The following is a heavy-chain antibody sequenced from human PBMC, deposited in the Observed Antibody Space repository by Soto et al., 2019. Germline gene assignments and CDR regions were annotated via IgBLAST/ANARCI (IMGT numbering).Heavy chain of an antibody. CDR3: ARERGHCSGGSCYLTHYWFYP. CDR1: GYTFTSYD. CDR2: MNPNSGNT. J-gene: IGHJ5*02. D-gene: IGHD2-15*01. V-gene: IGHV1-8*01. Sequence: ASVKGSCKASGYTFTSYDINWVRQATGQGLEWMGWMNPNSGNTGYAQKFQGRVTMTRNTSISTAYMELSSLRSEDTAVYYCARERGHCSGGSCYLTHYWFYPWGQGTLVTVSS.